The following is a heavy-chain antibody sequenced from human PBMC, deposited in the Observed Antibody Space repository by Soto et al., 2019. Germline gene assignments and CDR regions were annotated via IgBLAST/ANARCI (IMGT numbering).Heavy chain of an antibody. CDR1: GFTFSNAW. V-gene: IGHV3-15*01. J-gene: IGHJ4*02. CDR2: IKSKTDGGTT. Sequence: GGSLRLSCAASGFTFSNAWMSWVRQAPGKGLEWVGRIKSKTDGGTTDYAAPVKGRFTISRDDSKNTLYLQMNSLKTEDTAVYYCTTDKYYDYIWGSYIDKGFDYWGQGTLVTVSS. D-gene: IGHD3-16*01. CDR3: TTDKYYDYIWGSYIDKGFDY.